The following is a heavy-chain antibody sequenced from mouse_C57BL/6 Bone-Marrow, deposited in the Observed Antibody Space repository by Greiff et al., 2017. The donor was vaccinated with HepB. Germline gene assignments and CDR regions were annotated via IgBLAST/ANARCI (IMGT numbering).Heavy chain of an antibody. CDR2: ISDGGSYT. CDR1: GFTFSSYA. J-gene: IGHJ3*01. CDR3: ARDLLLLREGFAY. V-gene: IGHV5-4*01. D-gene: IGHD1-1*01. Sequence: EVQLQQSGGGLVKPGGSLKLSCAASGFTFSSYAMSWVRQTPEKRLEWVATISDGGSYTYYPDNVKGRFTISRDNAKNNLYLQMSHLKSEDTAMYYCARDLLLLREGFAYWGQGTLVTVSA.